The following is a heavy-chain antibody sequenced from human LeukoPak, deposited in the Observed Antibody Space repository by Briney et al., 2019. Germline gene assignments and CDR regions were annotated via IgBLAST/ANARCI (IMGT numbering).Heavy chain of an antibody. Sequence: GGSLRLSCAASGFIFSSYSMNWVRQAPGKGLEWVSSISSSSSYIYYADSVKGRFTISRDNAKNSLYLQMNSLRAEDTAVYYCARDGGWLHLNYYYYGMDVWGQGTTVTVSS. V-gene: IGHV3-21*01. J-gene: IGHJ6*02. CDR1: GFIFSSYS. CDR3: ARDGGWLHLNYYYYGMDV. CDR2: ISSSSSYI. D-gene: IGHD5-24*01.